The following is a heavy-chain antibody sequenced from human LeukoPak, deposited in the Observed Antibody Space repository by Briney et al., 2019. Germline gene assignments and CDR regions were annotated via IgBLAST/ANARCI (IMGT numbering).Heavy chain of an antibody. CDR3: ATTPLGYCTNGVCQRFDY. J-gene: IGHJ4*02. D-gene: IGHD2-8*01. Sequence: ASVKVSCKASGYTFTSYYMHWVRQAPGQGLEWMGGIIPILGTANYAQKFQGRVTITADESTSTAYMELSSLRSEDTAVYYCATTPLGYCTNGVCQRFDYWGQGTLVTVSS. CDR1: GYTFTSYY. CDR2: IIPILGTA. V-gene: IGHV1-69*13.